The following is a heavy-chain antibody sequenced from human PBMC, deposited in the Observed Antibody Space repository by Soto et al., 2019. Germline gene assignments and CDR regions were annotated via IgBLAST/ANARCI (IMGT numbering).Heavy chain of an antibody. CDR3: ARGQRRRGIVVVPAAIPYYYYYMDV. V-gene: IGHV1-8*01. D-gene: IGHD2-2*01. CDR2: MNPNSGNT. CDR1: GYTFTSYD. Sequence: ASVKVSCKASGYTFTSYDINWVRQATGQGLEWMGWMNPNSGNTGYAQKFQGRVTMTRNTSISTAYMELSSLRSEDTAVYYYARGQRRRGIVVVPAAIPYYYYYMDVWGKGTTVTVSS. J-gene: IGHJ6*03.